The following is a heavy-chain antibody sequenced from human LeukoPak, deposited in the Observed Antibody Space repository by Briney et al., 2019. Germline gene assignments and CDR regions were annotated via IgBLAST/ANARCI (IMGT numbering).Heavy chain of an antibody. CDR2: ISWNSGSI. V-gene: IGHV3-9*01. J-gene: IGHJ4*02. CDR3: AKDSISSIAVAGTRAGY. CDR1: GFTFDDYA. Sequence: GGSLRLSCAASGFTFDDYAMHWVRQAPGKGLEWVSGISWNSGSIVYADSVKGRFTISRDNAKNSLHLQMNSLRTDDTALYYCAKDSISSIAVAGTRAGYWGRGTLVTVSS. D-gene: IGHD6-19*01.